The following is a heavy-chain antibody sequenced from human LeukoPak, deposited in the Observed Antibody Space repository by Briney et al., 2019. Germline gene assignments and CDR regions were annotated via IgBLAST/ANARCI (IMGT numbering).Heavy chain of an antibody. V-gene: IGHV1-2*02. D-gene: IGHD3-9*01. J-gene: IGHJ4*02. CDR1: GYTFTGYY. Sequence: ASVKVPSKASGYTFTGYYMHWVRQAPGQGLEWMGWINPNSGGTNYAQKFQGRVTMTRDTSISTAYMELSRLRSDDTAVYYCARIDILTGYYLLFDYWGQGTLVTASS. CDR3: ARIDILTGYYLLFDY. CDR2: INPNSGGT.